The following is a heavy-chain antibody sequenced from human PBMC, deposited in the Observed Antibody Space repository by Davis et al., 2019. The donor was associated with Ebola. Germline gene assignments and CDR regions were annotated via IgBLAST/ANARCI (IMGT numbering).Heavy chain of an antibody. V-gene: IGHV4-34*01. CDR1: GDSTSSYY. CDR3: ARASVVISANFDT. J-gene: IGHJ5*02. D-gene: IGHD2-21*01. Sequence: MPSETLSLTCTVPGDSTSSYYWSWIRQPPGKGLEWIGDINHSGSTTYNPSLKSRIPISLDTSRNQFSLRMYSVTAADTATYFCARASVVISANFDTWGQGTLVRVSP. CDR2: INHSGST.